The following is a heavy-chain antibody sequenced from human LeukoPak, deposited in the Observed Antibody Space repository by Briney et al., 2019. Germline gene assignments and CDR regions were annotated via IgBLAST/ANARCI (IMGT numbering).Heavy chain of an antibody. CDR3: ARSGAREWLLLYYYYMDV. D-gene: IGHD3-22*01. CDR2: MNPNSGNT. J-gene: IGHJ6*03. V-gene: IGHV1-8*01. Sequence: ASVKVSCKASGYTFTSYDINWVRQATGQGLEWMGWMNPNSGNTGYAQKFQGRVTMTRNTSISTAYMELSSLRSEDTAVYYCARSGAREWLLLYYYYMDVWGKGTTVTVSS. CDR1: GYTFTSYD.